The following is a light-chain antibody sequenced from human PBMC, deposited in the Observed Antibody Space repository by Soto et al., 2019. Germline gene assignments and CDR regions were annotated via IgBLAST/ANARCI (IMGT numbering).Light chain of an antibody. Sequence: EIVMTQSPATLSVSPGERATLSCRASQSVSSNLAWYQQQPGQAPRLLIYGASTRATGIPARFSGSGSGTEFTLTISSPQSEDFAVYYCQQYNQWPPWTFGQGTKVDIK. CDR2: GAS. CDR3: QQYNQWPPWT. V-gene: IGKV3D-15*01. J-gene: IGKJ1*01. CDR1: QSVSSN.